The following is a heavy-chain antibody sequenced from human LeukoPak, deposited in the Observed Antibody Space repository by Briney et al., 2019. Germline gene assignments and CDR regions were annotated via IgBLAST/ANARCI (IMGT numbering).Heavy chain of an antibody. V-gene: IGHV3-23*01. J-gene: IGHJ4*02. D-gene: IGHD3-9*01. CDR1: GFTFTTYA. CDR3: ARGQSRYFDWYLGFFDY. Sequence: PGGSLRLSCAASGFTFTTYAMSWVRQVPGKGLEWVSTISGYGENAHYADAVKGRFTISRDNAKNSLYLQMNSLRAEDTAVYYCARGQSRYFDWYLGFFDYWGQGTLVTVSS. CDR2: ISGYGENA.